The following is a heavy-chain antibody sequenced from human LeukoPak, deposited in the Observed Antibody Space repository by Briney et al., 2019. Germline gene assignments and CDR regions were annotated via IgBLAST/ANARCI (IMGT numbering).Heavy chain of an antibody. CDR3: ASHMTGSGSYPVGY. D-gene: IGHD1-26*01. J-gene: IGHJ4*02. Sequence: GASLKVSCKPSGYTFTSYAISLMRQAPGQGLEWMGWISAYNGNTHDAQNLQGRVTMTTDTSTSTAYMELSSLRAEDTAVYYCASHMTGSGSYPVGYWGQGTLVTVSS. V-gene: IGHV1-18*01. CDR1: GYTFTSYA. CDR2: ISAYNGNT.